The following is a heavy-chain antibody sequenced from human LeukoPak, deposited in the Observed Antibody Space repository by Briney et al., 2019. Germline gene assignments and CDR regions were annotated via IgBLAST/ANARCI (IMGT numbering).Heavy chain of an antibody. V-gene: IGHV4-39*01. CDR1: GDSISSSDYY. CDR2: IYYSGTT. D-gene: IGHD5-18*01. CDR3: ARNRRGYSYGTLYYFDY. J-gene: IGHJ4*02. Sequence: SETLSLTCTVSGDSISSSDYYWGWIRQPPGKGLEWIANIYYSGTTYYNPSLKSQVTISVDTSKNQFSLSLSSVTAADTAVYFCARNRRGYSYGTLYYFDYWGQGTLVTVSS.